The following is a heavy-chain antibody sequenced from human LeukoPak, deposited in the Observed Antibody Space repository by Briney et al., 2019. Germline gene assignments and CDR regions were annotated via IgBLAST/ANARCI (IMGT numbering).Heavy chain of an antibody. CDR3: AKTAGTPGYYYYHYGKDV. Sequence: PGGSLRLSCAASGFSFSGYGMHWVRQAPGKGLEWVSVISYDGSNQDYGDSVKGRFTISRDNSKNTLYLQMTSLRAEDTAVYYCAKTAGTPGYYYYHYGKDVWGQGTTVTV. CDR2: ISYDGSNQ. V-gene: IGHV3-30*18. J-gene: IGHJ6*02. CDR1: GFSFSGYG. D-gene: IGHD6-13*01.